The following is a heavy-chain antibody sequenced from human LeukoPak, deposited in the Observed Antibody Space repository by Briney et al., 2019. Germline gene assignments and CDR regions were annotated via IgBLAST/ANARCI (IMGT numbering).Heavy chain of an antibody. CDR1: GYTFKNYD. V-gene: IGHV1-8*02. CDR3: ARATPGGLHGYSFDY. Sequence: ASVKVSCKASGYTFKNYDINWVRQATGQGLEWMGWMDPNSGNTGFAQKFQDRVSMTRDTSINTAYMELTSLRSGDTAVYYCARATPGGLHGYSFDYWGQGTVVTVYS. J-gene: IGHJ4*02. CDR2: MDPNSGNT. D-gene: IGHD5-24*01.